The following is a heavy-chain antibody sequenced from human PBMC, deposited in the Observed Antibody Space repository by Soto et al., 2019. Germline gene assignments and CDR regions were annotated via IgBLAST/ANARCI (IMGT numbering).Heavy chain of an antibody. CDR2: IIPIFGTA. CDR1: GGTFSSYA. CDR3: ARDSTSSWYRRPPS. D-gene: IGHD6-13*01. V-gene: IGHV1-69*13. Sequence: GAAVKVSCKASGGTFSSYAISWVRQAPGQGLERMGGIIPIFGTANSAQKFHGRVTITAAESTSTASMELSSLRSEDTAVYYCARDSTSSWYRRPPSWGQGTLVTVSS. J-gene: IGHJ5*02.